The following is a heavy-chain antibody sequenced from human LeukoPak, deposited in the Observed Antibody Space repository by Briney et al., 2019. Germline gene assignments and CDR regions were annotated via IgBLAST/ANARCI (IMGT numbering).Heavy chain of an antibody. D-gene: IGHD4-23*01. J-gene: IGHJ3*02. V-gene: IGHV3-20*01. CDR1: GFTFDEYG. CDR3: ARGYGGNRIDAFDI. CDR2: INWNGGST. Sequence: GGSLRLSCAASGFTFDEYGMSWVRQAPGKGLEWVSGINWNGGSTGYADSVKGRLTISRDNAKNSLYLQMNSLRAEDTALYHCARGYGGNRIDAFDIWGQGTMVTVSS.